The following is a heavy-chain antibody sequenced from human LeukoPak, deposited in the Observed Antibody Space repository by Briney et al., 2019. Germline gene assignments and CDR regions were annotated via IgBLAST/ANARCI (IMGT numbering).Heavy chain of an antibody. V-gene: IGHV4-4*07. J-gene: IGHJ4*02. D-gene: IGHD6-13*01. CDR3: ARGPNPMYSGSWYFDY. CDR1: GGSISSYY. CDR2: TYTSGST. Sequence: PSETLSLTCTVSGGSISSYYWSWIRQPAGKGLEWIGRTYTSGSTNYNPSLKSRVTMSVDTSKNQFSLKLSSVTAADTAVYYCARGPNPMYSGSWYFDYWGQGTLVTVSS.